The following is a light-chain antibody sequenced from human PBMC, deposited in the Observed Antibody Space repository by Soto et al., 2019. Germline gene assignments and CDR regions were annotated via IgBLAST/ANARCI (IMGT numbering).Light chain of an antibody. CDR3: SSYTTSTPYV. Sequence: QSALTQPASVSGSPGQSITISCTGTSSDVGAYNFVSWYQHHPGRAPKLIIYEVTIRPSGVSHRFSGSESGNTASLTISGLQAEDEADYYCSSYTTSTPYVFGSGTKLTVL. CDR2: EVT. CDR1: SSDVGAYNF. J-gene: IGLJ1*01. V-gene: IGLV2-14*01.